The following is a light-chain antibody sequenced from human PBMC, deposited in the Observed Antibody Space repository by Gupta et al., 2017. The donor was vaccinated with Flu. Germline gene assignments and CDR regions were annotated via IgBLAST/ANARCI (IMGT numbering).Light chain of an antibody. CDR1: QNIDSW. CDR2: KAS. CDR3: QHEKTSSRA. J-gene: IGKJ1*01. V-gene: IGKV1-5*03. Sequence: DIQMTQSPSTLSASVGDRVTISCRASQNIDSWLAWYQQKPGKAPKPLIYKASSLEGGVPPRFSGSGSGTEFTLTISSLQPDDFATYYCQHEKTSSRAFGQGTKVEIK.